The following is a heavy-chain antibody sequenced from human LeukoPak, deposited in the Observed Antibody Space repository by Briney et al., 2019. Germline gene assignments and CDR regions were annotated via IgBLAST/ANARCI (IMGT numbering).Heavy chain of an antibody. Sequence: SKTLSLTCAVYGGSFSGYYWSWIRQPPGKGLEWIGEINHSGSTNYNPSLKSRVTISVDTSKNQFSLKLSSVTAADTAVYYCARDSAGDGNAFDIWGQGTMVTVSS. CDR1: GGSFSGYY. J-gene: IGHJ3*02. D-gene: IGHD6-13*01. CDR2: INHSGST. V-gene: IGHV4-34*01. CDR3: ARDSAGDGNAFDI.